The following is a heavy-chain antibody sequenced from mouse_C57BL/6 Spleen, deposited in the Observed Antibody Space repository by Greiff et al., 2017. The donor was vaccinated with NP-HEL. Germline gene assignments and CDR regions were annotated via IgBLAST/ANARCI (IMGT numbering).Heavy chain of an antibody. Sequence: QVQLQQPGAELVKPGASVKLSCKASGYTFTSYWMHWVKQRPGQGLEWIGMIHPNSGSTNYNEKFKSKATLTVDKSSSTAYMQLSSLTSEDSAVYYCARYRATITTVFPYYFDYWGQGTTLTVSS. CDR2: IHPNSGST. CDR3: ARYRATITTVFPYYFDY. CDR1: GYTFTSYW. D-gene: IGHD1-1*01. V-gene: IGHV1-64*01. J-gene: IGHJ2*01.